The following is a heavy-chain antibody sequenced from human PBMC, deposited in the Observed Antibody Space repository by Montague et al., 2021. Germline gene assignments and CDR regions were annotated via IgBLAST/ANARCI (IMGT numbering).Heavy chain of an antibody. CDR1: GDSISSYEYD. CDR3: ARDSPVVEPWVREHKGAFDI. V-gene: IGHV4-4*07. J-gene: IGHJ3*02. CDR2: VYKRGDT. D-gene: IGHD1-26*01. Sequence: SETRSLTCSVSGDSISSYEYDWTWIRQPAGRGLEWIGRVYKRGDTNTNPSLRSRLTLSVGTSKNHLSLTLTSVTAADTAVYFCARDSPVVEPWVREHKGAFDIWGQGTMVTVSS.